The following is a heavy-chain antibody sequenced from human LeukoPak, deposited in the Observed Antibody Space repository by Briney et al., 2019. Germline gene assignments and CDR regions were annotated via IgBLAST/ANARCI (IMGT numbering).Heavy chain of an antibody. V-gene: IGHV1-2*02. J-gene: IGHJ4*02. D-gene: IGHD3-22*01. CDR2: INPNSGGT. CDR1: GYIFTGYQ. Sequence: ASVKVSFKASGYIFTGYQMHWVRQAPGQGLEWMGWINPNSGGTNYAQKFQGRVTMTRDTSISTAYMEPSRLRSDDTAVYYCARDERYDSSGYPFDYWGQGTLVTVSS. CDR3: ARDERYDSSGYPFDY.